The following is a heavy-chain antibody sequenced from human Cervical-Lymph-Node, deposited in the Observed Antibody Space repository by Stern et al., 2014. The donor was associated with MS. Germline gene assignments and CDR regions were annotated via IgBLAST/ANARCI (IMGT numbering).Heavy chain of an antibody. J-gene: IGHJ4*02. CDR2: ISWNSGKI. CDR1: GFTFDDYA. V-gene: IGHV3-9*01. CDR3: AKDIAYDTSGGFDY. Sequence: EVQLVESGGGLVQPGRSLRLSCAASGFTFDDYAMHWVRQAPGKGLEWVSGISWNSGKIGYADSVKGRFTISRDNAKNSLYLQMSSLRAEDTALYYCAKDIAYDTSGGFDYWGQGTLVTVSS. D-gene: IGHD3-22*01.